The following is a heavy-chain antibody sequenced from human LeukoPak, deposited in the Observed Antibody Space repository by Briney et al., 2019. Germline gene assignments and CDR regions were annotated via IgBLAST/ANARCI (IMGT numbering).Heavy chain of an antibody. D-gene: IGHD3-10*01. CDR1: GYTFSDYS. Sequence: ASVKCSCKTSGYTFSDYSIHCVRQAPGQALGWGGRIMPIFVTANYAQKFQRRVTISADESTSTAYMELSSLRSEDTAVYYCARGPGGITMVRGVTNWFDPWGQGTLVTVSS. V-gene: IGHV1-69*13. J-gene: IGHJ5*02. CDR2: IMPIFVTA. CDR3: ARGPGGITMVRGVTNWFDP.